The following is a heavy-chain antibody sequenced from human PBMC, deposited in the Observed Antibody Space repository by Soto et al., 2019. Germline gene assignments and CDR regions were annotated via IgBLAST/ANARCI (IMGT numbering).Heavy chain of an antibody. Sequence: PSETLSLTCTVSGGSISSGDYYWSWIRQPPGKGLEWIGYIYYSGSTYYNPSLKSRVTISVDTSKNQFSLKLSSVTAAETAVYYCDREGGAARPPGLRDVWGQGTTVTVSS. D-gene: IGHD6-6*01. CDR3: DREGGAARPPGLRDV. J-gene: IGHJ6*02. CDR1: GGSISSGDYY. V-gene: IGHV4-30-4*01. CDR2: IYYSGST.